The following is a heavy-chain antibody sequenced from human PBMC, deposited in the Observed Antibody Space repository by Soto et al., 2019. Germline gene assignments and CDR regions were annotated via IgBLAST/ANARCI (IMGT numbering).Heavy chain of an antibody. D-gene: IGHD6-13*01. CDR3: ARGASRDV. CDR2: MNPKSGNT. V-gene: IGHV1-8*01. J-gene: IGHJ6*04. Sequence: QVQLVQSGAEVKKPGASVKVSCKASGYTFSSYDINWVRQATGQGLEWMGWMNPKSGNTGYVQKFQDRVTMTRDTSINTGYMELSGLRSEDTAVYYCARGASRDVWGKGTTVTVSS. CDR1: GYTFSSYD.